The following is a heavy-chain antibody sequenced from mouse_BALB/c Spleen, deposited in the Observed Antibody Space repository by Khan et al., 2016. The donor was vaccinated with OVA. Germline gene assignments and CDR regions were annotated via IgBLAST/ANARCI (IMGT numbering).Heavy chain of an antibody. V-gene: IGHV3-5*02. D-gene: IGHD1-1*01. Sequence: EVQLQESGPGLVKPSQTVSLTCTVTGISITSGNYRWSWLRQFPGNKLEWIGNIYYSGTVTYNPSLTSRTTITRDTSKNQFFLEMNSLTAEDTATYDCARDYGRLYWFFDVWGAGTTVTVSS. CDR3: ARDYGRLYWFFDV. CDR1: GISITSGNYR. J-gene: IGHJ1*01. CDR2: IYYSGTV.